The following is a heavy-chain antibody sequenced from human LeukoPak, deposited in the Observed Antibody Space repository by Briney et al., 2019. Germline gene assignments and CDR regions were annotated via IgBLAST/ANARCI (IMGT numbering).Heavy chain of an antibody. Sequence: PGGSLRLSCAASGFTFSSYWMHWVRQAPGKGLVWVSRINSDGSSTSYADSVKGRFTTSRDNAKNTLYLQMNSLRAEDTAVYYCARGPRSMAFDIWGQGTMVTVSS. CDR1: GFTFSSYW. D-gene: IGHD1-26*01. CDR3: ARGPRSMAFDI. CDR2: INSDGSST. J-gene: IGHJ3*02. V-gene: IGHV3-74*01.